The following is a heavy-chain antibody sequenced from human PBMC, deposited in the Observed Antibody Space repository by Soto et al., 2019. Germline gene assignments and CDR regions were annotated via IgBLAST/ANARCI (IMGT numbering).Heavy chain of an antibody. CDR3: ARHGVASGSGSYRTLYGMDA. J-gene: IGHJ6*02. CDR1: GGSISSSSYY. CDR2: IYYSGST. Sequence: QLQLQESGPGLVKPSETLSLTCTVSGGSISSSSYYWGWIRQPPGKGLEWIGSIYYSGSTYYNPSLKSRITVSVDTSSNQFSLKLSSVTAADTAAYYCARHGVASGSGSYRTLYGMDAWGQGTTVTVSS. D-gene: IGHD3-10*01. V-gene: IGHV4-39*01.